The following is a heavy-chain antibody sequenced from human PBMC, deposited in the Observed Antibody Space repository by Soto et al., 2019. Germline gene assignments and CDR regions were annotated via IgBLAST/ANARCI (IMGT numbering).Heavy chain of an antibody. V-gene: IGHV1-24*01. CDR3: SPGLPECSGGSCLDY. CDR1: GYTLTELS. D-gene: IGHD2-15*01. J-gene: IGHJ4*02. CDR2: FDPEDGET. Sequence: ASVKVSCKVSGYTLTELSMHWERQAPGKGLEWMGGFDPEDGETIYAQKVQARVTMTEDISTDTAYMELSSTRSEYTAADYCSPGLPECSGGSCLDYWGQGTLVTVSS.